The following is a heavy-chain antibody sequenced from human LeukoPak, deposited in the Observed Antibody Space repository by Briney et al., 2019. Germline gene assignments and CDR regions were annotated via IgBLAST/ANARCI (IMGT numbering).Heavy chain of an antibody. D-gene: IGHD1-14*01. V-gene: IGHV3-74*01. CDR1: GVTFGTSW. J-gene: IGHJ4*02. CDR3: ARGGLEPVDY. Sequence: GGSLRLSCAASGVTFGTSWMHWVRQAPGKGLVLVSRINPDETTTRYADAVKGRFTISRDNANNTLYLQMNSLRAEDTAVYYCARGGLEPVDYWGQGTLVTVSS. CDR2: INPDETTT.